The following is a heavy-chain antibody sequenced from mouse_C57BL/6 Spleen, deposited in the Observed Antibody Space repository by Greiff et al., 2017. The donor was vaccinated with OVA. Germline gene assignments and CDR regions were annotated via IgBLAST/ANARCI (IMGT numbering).Heavy chain of an antibody. Sequence: EVKLMESEGGLVQPGSSMKLSCTASGFTFSDYYMAWVRQVPEKGLEWVANINYDGSSTYYLDSLKSRFIISRDNAKNILYLQMSSLKSEDTATYYCARIDYDRAWFAYWGQGTLVTVSA. J-gene: IGHJ3*01. V-gene: IGHV5-16*01. CDR3: ARIDYDRAWFAY. CDR1: GFTFSDYY. D-gene: IGHD2-4*01. CDR2: INYDGSST.